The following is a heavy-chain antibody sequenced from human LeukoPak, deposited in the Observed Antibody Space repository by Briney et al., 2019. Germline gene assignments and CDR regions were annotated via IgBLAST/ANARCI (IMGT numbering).Heavy chain of an antibody. V-gene: IGHV1-2*02. J-gene: IGHJ3*02. D-gene: IGHD6-19*01. CDR1: GYTFTGYY. CDR3: ASLSIAVAGTLAFDI. CDR2: INPNSGGT. Sequence: PLASVKVSCKASGYTFTGYYMHWVRQAPGQGLEWMGWINPNSGGTNYAQKFQGRVTMTRDTYISTGYMELSRLRSDDTAVYYCASLSIAVAGTLAFDIWGQGTMVTVSS.